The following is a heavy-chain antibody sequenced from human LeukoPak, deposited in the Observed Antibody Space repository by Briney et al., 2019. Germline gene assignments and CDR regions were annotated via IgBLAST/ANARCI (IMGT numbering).Heavy chain of an antibody. Sequence: SVTLSLTCTVSGGSLSSNNWWSWVRQPPGKGLEWIGEIFHSGSTNYNPSLKSRVTISVDTSKNQLSLKLASVTAADTAVYFCARWDDSAWAFGSWGPGTLVTVSS. CDR3: ARWDDSAWAFGS. D-gene: IGHD6-19*01. J-gene: IGHJ4*02. CDR2: IFHSGST. CDR1: GGSLSSNNW. V-gene: IGHV4-4*02.